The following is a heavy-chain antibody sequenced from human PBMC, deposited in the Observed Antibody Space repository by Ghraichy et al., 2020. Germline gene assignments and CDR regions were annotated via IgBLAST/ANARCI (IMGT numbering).Heavy chain of an antibody. Sequence: GGSLRLSCAASGFTFSSYSMNWVRQAPGKGLEWVSSISSSSSYIYYADSVKGRFTISRDNAKNSLYLQMNSLRAEDTAVYYCASEQQLAKRRGSTHWGQGTLVTVSS. CDR3: ASEQQLAKRRGSTH. CDR1: GFTFSSYS. V-gene: IGHV3-21*01. D-gene: IGHD6-13*01. CDR2: ISSSSSYI. J-gene: IGHJ4*02.